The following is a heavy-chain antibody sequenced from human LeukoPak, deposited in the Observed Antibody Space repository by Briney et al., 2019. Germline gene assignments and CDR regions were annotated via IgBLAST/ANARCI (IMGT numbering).Heavy chain of an antibody. CDR3: ARDRWYNWNDGYYYGMDV. J-gene: IGHJ6*02. Sequence: ASVKVSCKASGYTFTSYGISWVRQAPGQGLEWMGWISAYNGNTNYAQKLQGRVTMTTDTSTSTAYMELRSLRSDDTAVYYCARDRWYNWNDGYYYGMDVWGQGTTVTVSS. CDR1: GYTFTSYG. CDR2: ISAYNGNT. V-gene: IGHV1-18*01. D-gene: IGHD1-20*01.